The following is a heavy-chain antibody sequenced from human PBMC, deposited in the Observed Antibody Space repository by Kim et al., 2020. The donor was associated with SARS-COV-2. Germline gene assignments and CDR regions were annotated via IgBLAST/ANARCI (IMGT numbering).Heavy chain of an antibody. Sequence: GGSLRLSCAASGFTFSTYWMSWVRQAPGKGLEWVANINEDGSDIYYGDSVKGRFTISRDNAKDSLYLQMNSLRADDTAVYFCARDSYRFFDYWGQGTLVTVFS. D-gene: IGHD5-12*01. CDR3: ARDSYRFFDY. V-gene: IGHV3-7*01. CDR2: INEDGSDI. J-gene: IGHJ4*02. CDR1: GFTFSTYW.